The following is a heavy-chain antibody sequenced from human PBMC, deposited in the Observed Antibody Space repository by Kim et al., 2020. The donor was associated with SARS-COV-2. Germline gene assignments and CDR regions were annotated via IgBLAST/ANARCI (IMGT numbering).Heavy chain of an antibody. J-gene: IGHJ2*01. CDR2: IFGSGHGT. V-gene: IGHV3-23*01. CDR3: SKNVHITSVTFLWYFDL. Sequence: GGSLRLSCSASRFTFSSSAMTWVRQAPGKGLEWVSSIFGSGHGTYYADSVKGRFIISRDNSMNTLYLQMTNLRADDTAVYYCSKNVHITSVTFLWYFDLFGPGT. D-gene: IGHD2-2*01. CDR1: RFTFSSSA.